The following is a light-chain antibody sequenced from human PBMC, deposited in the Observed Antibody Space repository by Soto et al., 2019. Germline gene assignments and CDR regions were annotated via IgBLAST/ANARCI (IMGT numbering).Light chain of an antibody. CDR3: QQYNNWPPYT. V-gene: IGKV3-15*01. Sequence: EIVMTQSPATLSVSPGERATLSCRASQSVSSNLAWYQQKPGQAPRLLIYGASTRATGIPARFXGSGXGTXXXXXXXXXXSEDFAVXYCQQYNNWPPYTFGQGTKLEIK. CDR2: GAS. CDR1: QSVSSN. J-gene: IGKJ2*01.